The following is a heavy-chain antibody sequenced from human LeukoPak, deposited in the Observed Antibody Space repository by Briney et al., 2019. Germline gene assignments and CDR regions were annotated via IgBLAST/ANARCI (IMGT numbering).Heavy chain of an antibody. J-gene: IGHJ5*02. CDR3: ARGGVVTAIPEGTDWFDP. CDR1: GGSISSGGYY. Sequence: SQTLSLTCTVSGGSISSGGYYWSWIRQHPGKGLEWIGYIYYSGSTYYNPSLKSRVTTSVDTSKNQFSLKLSSVTAADTAVYYCARGGVVTAIPEGTDWFDPWGQGTLVTVSS. CDR2: IYYSGST. V-gene: IGHV4-31*03. D-gene: IGHD2-21*02.